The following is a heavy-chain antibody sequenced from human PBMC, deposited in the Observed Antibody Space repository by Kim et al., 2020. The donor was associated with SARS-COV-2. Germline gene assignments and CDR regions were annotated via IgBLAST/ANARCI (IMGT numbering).Heavy chain of an antibody. CDR3: AREGVLRYYFDY. J-gene: IGHJ4*02. D-gene: IGHD1-1*01. CDR1: GFTFSSYA. V-gene: IGHV3-30*04. CDR2: ISYDGSNK. Sequence: GGSLRLSCAASGFTFSSYAMHWVRQAPGKGLEWVAVISYDGSNKYYADSVKGRFTISRDNSKNTLYLQMNSLRAEDTAVYYCAREGVLRYYFDYWGQGTLVTVSS.